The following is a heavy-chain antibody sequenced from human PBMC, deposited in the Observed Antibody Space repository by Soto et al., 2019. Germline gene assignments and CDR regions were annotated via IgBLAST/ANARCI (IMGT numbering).Heavy chain of an antibody. CDR1: GYTFTSYA. J-gene: IGHJ6*02. CDR3: ARDLISIFGVAPWGYYYYGMDV. CDR2: INAGNGNT. D-gene: IGHD3-3*01. V-gene: IGHV1-3*01. Sequence: ASVKVSCKASGYTFTSYAMHWVRQAPGQRLEWMGWINAGNGNTKYSQKFQGRVTITRDTSASTAYMELSSLRSEDTAVYYCARDLISIFGVAPWGYYYYGMDVWGQGTTVTVSS.